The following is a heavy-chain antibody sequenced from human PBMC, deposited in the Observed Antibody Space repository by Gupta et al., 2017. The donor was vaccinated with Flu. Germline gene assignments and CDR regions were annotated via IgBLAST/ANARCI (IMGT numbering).Heavy chain of an antibody. V-gene: IGHV4-59*08. CDR2: IYYTGNT. CDR1: GGSTTTHC. Sequence: QVQLQESGPGLVKPSETLSLTCTVSGGSTTTHCWSWVRQPPGKGLEWIGYIYYTGNTDYNPSRKSRVAMSVDTSKNQFSLKLSSVTAADTAVYYCARHLPPVRSYDYVWGNYREEHWYFDLWGRGTLVTVSS. D-gene: IGHD3-16*02. CDR3: ARHLPPVRSYDYVWGNYREEHWYFDL. J-gene: IGHJ2*01.